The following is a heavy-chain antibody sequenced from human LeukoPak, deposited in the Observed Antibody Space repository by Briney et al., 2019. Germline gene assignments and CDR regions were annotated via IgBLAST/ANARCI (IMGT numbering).Heavy chain of an antibody. J-gene: IGHJ5*02. D-gene: IGHD2-2*01. V-gene: IGHV4-4*07. CDR1: GGSISSYY. CDR3: ARQGPIVVVPAAFDP. Sequence: NPSETLSLTCTVSGGSISSYYWSWIRQPAGKGLEWIGRIYTSGSTNYNPSLKSRATMSVDTSKNQFSLKLSSVTAADTAVYYCARQGPIVVVPAAFDPWGQGTLVTVSS. CDR2: IYTSGST.